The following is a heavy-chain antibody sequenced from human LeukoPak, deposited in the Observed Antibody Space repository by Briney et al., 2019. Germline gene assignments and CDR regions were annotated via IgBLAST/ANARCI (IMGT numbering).Heavy chain of an antibody. CDR2: IYTSGST. CDR3: ARLDIVATAHFDY. V-gene: IGHV4-4*09. CDR1: GGSISSYY. D-gene: IGHD5-12*01. Sequence: SETLSLTCTVSGGSISSYYWSWIRQPPGKGLEWIGYIYTSGSTNYNPSLKSRVTISVDTSKNQFSLKLSSVTAADTAVYYCARLDIVATAHFDYWGQGTLVTVSS. J-gene: IGHJ4*02.